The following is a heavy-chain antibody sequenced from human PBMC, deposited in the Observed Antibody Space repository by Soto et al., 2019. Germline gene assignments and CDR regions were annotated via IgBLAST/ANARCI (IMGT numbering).Heavy chain of an antibody. CDR2: IYYSGST. V-gene: IGHV4-59*12. Sequence: PSETLSLTCTVSGGSISSYYWSWIRQPPGKGLEWIGYIYYSGSTNYNPSLKSRVTISVDTSKNQFSLKLSSVTAADTAVYYCARDRGKQSTSSTWGDDFDSWGQGTLVTVSS. J-gene: IGHJ4*02. CDR3: ARDRGKQSTSSTWGDDFDS. D-gene: IGHD6-6*01. CDR1: GGSISSYY.